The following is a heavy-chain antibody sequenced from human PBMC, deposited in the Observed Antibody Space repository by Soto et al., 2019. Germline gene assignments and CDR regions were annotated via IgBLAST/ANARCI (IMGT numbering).Heavy chain of an antibody. D-gene: IGHD3-22*01. J-gene: IGHJ5*02. CDR3: ARGDSNPRSIVVVTKFDP. CDR2: IWYDGSNK. CDR1: GFTFSSYG. V-gene: IGHV3-33*01. Sequence: QVQLVESGGGVVQPGRSLRLSCAASGFTFSSYGMHWVRQAPGKGLEWVAVIWYDGSNKYYADSVKGRFTISRDNSKNTLYLQMNSLRAEDTAVYYCARGDSNPRSIVVVTKFDPWGQGTLVTVSS.